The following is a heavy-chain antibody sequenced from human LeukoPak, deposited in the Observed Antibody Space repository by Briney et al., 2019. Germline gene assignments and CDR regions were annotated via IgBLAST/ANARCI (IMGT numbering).Heavy chain of an antibody. CDR1: GFTFSSYG. CDR3: VRASTTVPNLLDY. V-gene: IGHV3-33*01. CDR2: IWYDGSNK. J-gene: IGHJ4*02. D-gene: IGHD4-17*01. Sequence: GRSLRLSCAVSGFTFSSYGMHWVRQAPGKGLEWVAVIWYDGSNKNYGDSVKGRFTISRDNSKNTLYLQTSSLRAEDTGVYYCVRASTTVPNLLDYWGQGTVVTVSS.